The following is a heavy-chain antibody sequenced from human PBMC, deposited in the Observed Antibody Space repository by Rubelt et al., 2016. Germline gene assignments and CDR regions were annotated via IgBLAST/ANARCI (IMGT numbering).Heavy chain of an antibody. Sequence: LQLQESGPGLVKPWETLSLTCTVSGGSMNNNDYYWAWLRQPPGKGLEWVANIKQDGSEKYYVDSVKGRFTISRDNAKNSLYLQKTSLRAEDTAVYYCARGPSGFRPCDYWGQGTLVTVSS. J-gene: IGHJ4*02. CDR3: ARGPSGFRPCDY. D-gene: IGHD6-19*01. CDR1: GGSMNNNDYY. V-gene: IGHV3-7*01. CDR2: IKQDGSEK.